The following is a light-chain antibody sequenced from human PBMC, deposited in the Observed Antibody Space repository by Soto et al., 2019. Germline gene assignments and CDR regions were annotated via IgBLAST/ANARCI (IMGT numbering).Light chain of an antibody. CDR3: QQYNSWPLT. J-gene: IGKJ4*01. CDR2: GAS. V-gene: IGKV3-15*01. Sequence: RVLNQCLPTRSVSQGESDILSCRASQSVSSNLAWYQQKPGQAPSLLIYGASTRATGTPARFSGSGSGTEFTLTISSLQSEDFAVYYCQQYNSWPLTFGGGTKVDI. CDR1: QSVSSN.